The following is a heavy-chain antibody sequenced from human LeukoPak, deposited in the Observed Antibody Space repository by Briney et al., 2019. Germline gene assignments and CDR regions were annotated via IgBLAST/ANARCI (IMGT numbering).Heavy chain of an antibody. CDR1: GGSISSGGYY. Sequence: SETLSLTCTVSGGSISSGGYYWSWIRQHPGRGLEWFGYIYYSGSTYYNPSLKSRVTISVDTSRNQFSLKLSSVTATDTAVYYCARGNAVAGTTPLFDYWGQGTLVTVSS. V-gene: IGHV4-31*03. CDR3: ARGNAVAGTTPLFDY. CDR2: IYYSGST. J-gene: IGHJ4*02. D-gene: IGHD6-19*01.